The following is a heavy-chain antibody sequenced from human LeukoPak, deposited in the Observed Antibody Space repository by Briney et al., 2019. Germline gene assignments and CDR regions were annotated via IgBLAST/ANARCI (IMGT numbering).Heavy chain of an antibody. D-gene: IGHD2-21*02. V-gene: IGHV3-23*01. CDR3: VPDGQEFVTYRWLDP. J-gene: IGHJ5*02. CDR2: ISGSGGST. Sequence: GGSLRLPCAASGFTFGSYAMYWVRQAPGKGLEWVSGISGSGGSTFYADSVKGRFTISRDNSKNTLFLQMNSLRPDDTAVYYCVPDGQEFVTYRWLDPWGQGTLVTVST. CDR1: GFTFGSYA.